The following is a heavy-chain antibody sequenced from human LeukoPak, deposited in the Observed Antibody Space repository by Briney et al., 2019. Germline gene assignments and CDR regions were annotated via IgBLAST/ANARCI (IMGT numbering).Heavy chain of an antibody. CDR3: ASPSDYFDY. CDR1: GFTFSSYE. D-gene: IGHD2-2*01. Sequence: GGSLRLSCAASGFTFSSYEMNWVRQAPGKGLEWASYISSSGSTIYYADSVKGRFTISRDNAKNSLYLQMNSLRAEDTAVYYCASPSDYFDYWGQGTLVTVSS. CDR2: ISSSGSTI. J-gene: IGHJ4*02. V-gene: IGHV3-48*03.